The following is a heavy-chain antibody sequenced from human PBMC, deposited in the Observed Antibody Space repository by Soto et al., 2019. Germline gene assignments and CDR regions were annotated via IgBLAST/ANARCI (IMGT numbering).Heavy chain of an antibody. J-gene: IGHJ3*01. D-gene: IGHD5-18*01. CDR2: VSYDESDK. CDR3: AREVSAIGYRNGRHDNAFAL. Sequence: QVQLVESGGGGVQPGRSLRLSCAASGFTFSTYAMHWVRQAPGKWLEWVAVVSYDESDKYYADSVKGRFTISRDNSKNILYLQLDSLRTEDTAVYYCAREVSAIGYRNGRHDNAFALWGQGTMVTVS. V-gene: IGHV3-30-3*01. CDR1: GFTFSTYA.